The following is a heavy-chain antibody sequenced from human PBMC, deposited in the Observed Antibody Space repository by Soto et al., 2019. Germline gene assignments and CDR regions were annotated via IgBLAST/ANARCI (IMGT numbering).Heavy chain of an antibody. D-gene: IGHD3-3*01. CDR1: GYSFTSYW. V-gene: IGHV5-51*01. Sequence: GESLKISCKGSGYSFTSYWIGWVRQMPGKGLEWMGIIYPGDSDTRYSPSFQGQVTISADKSISTAYLQWSSLKASDTAMYYCAKSNQIFGVLTDYYKYGMDVWGQGTTVTVSS. J-gene: IGHJ6*02. CDR3: AKSNQIFGVLTDYYKYGMDV. CDR2: IYPGDSDT.